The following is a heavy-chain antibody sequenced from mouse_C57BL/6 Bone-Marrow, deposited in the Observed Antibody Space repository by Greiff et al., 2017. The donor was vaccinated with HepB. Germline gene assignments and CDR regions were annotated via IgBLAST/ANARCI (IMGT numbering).Heavy chain of an antibody. Sequence: VQLKESGPELVKPGASVKIPCKASGYTFTDYNMDWVKQSHGKSLEWIGDINPNNGGTIYNQKFKGKATLTVDKSSSTAYMELRSLTSEDTAVYYCARRGYDDGYAMDYWGQGTSVTVSS. J-gene: IGHJ4*01. CDR1: GYTFTDYN. CDR3: ARRGYDDGYAMDY. CDR2: INPNNGGT. D-gene: IGHD2-2*01. V-gene: IGHV1-18*01.